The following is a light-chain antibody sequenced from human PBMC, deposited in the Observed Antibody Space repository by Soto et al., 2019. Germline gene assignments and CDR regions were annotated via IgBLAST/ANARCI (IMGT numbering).Light chain of an antibody. Sequence: EIVLTQSPDTLSLSPGERATLSCRASQSVSSTFLAWYQQKLGQAPRLLIYDASSRATGIPDRFSGSGSGTDFSLIISRLEPEDFAVYYCQQYSSSPPTLTFGGGTKVEIK. CDR2: DAS. CDR1: QSVSSTF. J-gene: IGKJ4*01. CDR3: QQYSSSPPTLT. V-gene: IGKV3-20*01.